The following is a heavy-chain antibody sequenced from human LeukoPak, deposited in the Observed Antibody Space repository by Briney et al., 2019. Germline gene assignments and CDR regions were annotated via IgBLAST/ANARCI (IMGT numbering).Heavy chain of an antibody. CDR1: GGTFSSYA. Sequence: SVKVSCKASGGTFSSYAISWVRQAPGQGLEWMGGIIPIFGTANYAQKFQGRVTITADESTSTAYMELSSLRSEDTAVYYCARGGARVTMIVVVITEAFDIWGQGTMVTVSS. CDR3: ARGGARVTMIVVVITEAFDI. V-gene: IGHV1-69*13. CDR2: IIPIFGTA. J-gene: IGHJ3*02. D-gene: IGHD3-22*01.